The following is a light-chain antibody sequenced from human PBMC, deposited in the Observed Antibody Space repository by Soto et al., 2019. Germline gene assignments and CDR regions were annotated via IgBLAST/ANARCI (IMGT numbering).Light chain of an antibody. CDR1: QSVNTNY. Sequence: EIVLTQSPGTLSLSPGERATLSCRASQSVNTNYLVWYQQKSGQAPRLLIYGASSRATGIPDRFSGSGSGTDFTLTISRLEPEDFAAYFCQQYGSSPITFGQGTRLEIK. V-gene: IGKV3-20*01. CDR2: GAS. CDR3: QQYGSSPIT. J-gene: IGKJ5*01.